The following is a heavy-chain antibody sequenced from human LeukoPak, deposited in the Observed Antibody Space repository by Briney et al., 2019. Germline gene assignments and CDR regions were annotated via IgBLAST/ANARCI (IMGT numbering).Heavy chain of an antibody. CDR3: ARAPDVDTAMASDY. CDR1: GFTVSSNY. Sequence: GGSLRLSCAASGFTVSSNYMSWVRQAPGKGLEWVSVIYSGGSTYYADSVKGRFTISRDNSKNTLYLQMNSLRAEDTAVYYCARAPDVDTAMASDYWGQGTLVTVSS. J-gene: IGHJ4*02. CDR2: IYSGGST. V-gene: IGHV3-53*01. D-gene: IGHD5-18*01.